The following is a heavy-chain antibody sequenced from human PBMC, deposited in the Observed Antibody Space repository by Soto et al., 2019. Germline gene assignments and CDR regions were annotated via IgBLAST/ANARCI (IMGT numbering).Heavy chain of an antibody. CDR3: ARSRYCSSTSCPYYGMDV. V-gene: IGHV3-48*02. J-gene: IGHJ6*02. CDR1: GFTFSSYS. CDR2: ISSSSSTI. D-gene: IGHD2-2*01. Sequence: LRLSCAASGFTFSSYSMNWVRQAPGKGLEWVSYISSSSSTIYYADSVKGRFTISRDNAKNSLYLQMNSLRDEDTAVYYCARSRYCSSTSCPYYGMDVWGQGTTVTVSS.